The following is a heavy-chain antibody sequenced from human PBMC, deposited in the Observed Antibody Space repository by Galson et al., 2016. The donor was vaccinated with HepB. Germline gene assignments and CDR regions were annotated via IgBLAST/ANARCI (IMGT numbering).Heavy chain of an antibody. CDR2: ISGSGGTK. V-gene: IGHV3-23*01. Sequence: SLRLSCAASGFTFSSYAVSWVRQAPGKGLEWVSVISGSGGTKYYADSVKGRFTISRDNSKSTLYLQTNSLRVEDTALYYCAKGQVLIDYWGQGTGVTVSS. CDR1: GFTFSSYA. J-gene: IGHJ4*02. CDR3: AKGQVLIDY.